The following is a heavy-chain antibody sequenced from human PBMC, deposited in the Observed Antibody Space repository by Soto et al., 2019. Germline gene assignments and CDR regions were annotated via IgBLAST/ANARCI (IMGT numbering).Heavy chain of an antibody. CDR3: ARGPITIFGVVITRRGWFDP. V-gene: IGHV4-34*01. J-gene: IGHJ5*02. Sequence: QVQLQQWGAGLLKPSETLSLTCAVYGGSFSGYYWSWIRQPPGKGLEWIGEINHSGSTNYNPSLKSRVTISVDTSKNQFSLKLSSVTAADTAVYYCARGPITIFGVVITRRGWFDPWGQGTLVTVSS. CDR1: GGSFSGYY. D-gene: IGHD3-3*01. CDR2: INHSGST.